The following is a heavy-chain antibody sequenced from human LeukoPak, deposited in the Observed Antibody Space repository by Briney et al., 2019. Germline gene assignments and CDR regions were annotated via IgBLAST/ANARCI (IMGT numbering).Heavy chain of an antibody. CDR1: GYTFTSYG. V-gene: IGHV1-46*01. CDR3: AREFPECSGGSCSPRGGWFDP. J-gene: IGHJ5*02. Sequence: ASVKVSCKASGYTFTSYGISWVRQAPGQGLEWMGIINPSGGSTSYAQKFQGRVTMTRDTSTSTVYMELSSLRSEDTAVYYCAREFPECSGGSCSPRGGWFDPWGQGTLVTVSS. CDR2: INPSGGST. D-gene: IGHD2-15*01.